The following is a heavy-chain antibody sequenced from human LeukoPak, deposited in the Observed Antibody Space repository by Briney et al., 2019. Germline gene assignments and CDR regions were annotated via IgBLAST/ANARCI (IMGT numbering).Heavy chain of an antibody. Sequence: GGSLRPSCADSGFTFSTYTMHWVRQAPGKGLEWVAVISYDGSNKYYADSVKGRFTISRDNSKNTLYLQMNSLRAEDTAVYYCARMYSGSYFDYWGQGTLVTVSS. V-gene: IGHV3-30*04. D-gene: IGHD1-26*01. CDR2: ISYDGSNK. CDR3: ARMYSGSYFDY. CDR1: GFTFSTYT. J-gene: IGHJ4*02.